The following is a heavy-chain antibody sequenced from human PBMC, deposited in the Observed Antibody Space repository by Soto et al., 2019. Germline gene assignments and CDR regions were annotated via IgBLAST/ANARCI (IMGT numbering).Heavy chain of an antibody. CDR3: ATPQAAAGPGSFDY. CDR1: GYSFTNN. J-gene: IGHJ4*02. D-gene: IGHD6-13*01. V-gene: IGHV1-24*01. Sequence: ASVKVSCKASGYSFTNNDVTWVRQATGQGLEWMGGFDPEDGGTIYAQKFQGRVTMTEDTSTDTAYMELSSLRSEDTAVYYCATPQAAAGPGSFDYWGQGTLVTVSS. CDR2: FDPEDGGT.